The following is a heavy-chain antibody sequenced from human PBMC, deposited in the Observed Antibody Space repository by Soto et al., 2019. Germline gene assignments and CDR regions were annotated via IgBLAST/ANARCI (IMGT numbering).Heavy chain of an antibody. CDR3: ARELTTSGWYFDL. J-gene: IGHJ2*01. CDR1: GFTFSSYS. D-gene: IGHD4-4*01. Sequence: EVQLVESGGGLVKPGGSLRLSCAASGFTFSSYSMNWVRQAPGKGLEWVSSISSSSSYIYYADSVKGRFTISRDNAKNSLYLQINSLRAEDTAVYYCARELTTSGWYFDLWGRGTLVTVSS. CDR2: ISSSSSYI. V-gene: IGHV3-21*01.